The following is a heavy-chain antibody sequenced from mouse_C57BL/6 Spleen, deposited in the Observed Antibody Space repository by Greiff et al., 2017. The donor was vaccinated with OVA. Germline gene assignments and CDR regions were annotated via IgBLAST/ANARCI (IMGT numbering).Heavy chain of an antibody. CDR1: GYTFTSYW. D-gene: IGHD3-2*02. J-gene: IGHJ4*01. CDR3: ARSVDSSGYVGAMDY. V-gene: IGHV1-61*01. CDR2: IYPSDSET. Sequence: QVQLQQPGAELVRPGSSVKLSCKASGYTFTSYWTDWVKQRPGQGLEWIGNIYPSDSETHYNQKFKDKATLTVDKSSSIAYMQLSSLTSEDSAVYYCARSVDSSGYVGAMDYWGQGTSVTVSS.